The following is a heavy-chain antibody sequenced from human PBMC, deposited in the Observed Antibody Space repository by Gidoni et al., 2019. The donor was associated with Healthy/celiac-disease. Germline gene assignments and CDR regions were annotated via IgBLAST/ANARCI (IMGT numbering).Heavy chain of an antibody. CDR3: AREVREYYYDSSGYFNQYYFDY. CDR2: INSDGSST. D-gene: IGHD3-22*01. CDR1: GLTFSSYW. V-gene: IGHV3-74*01. Sequence: EVQLVESGGGLVQPGGSLRLSCAAYGLTFSSYWMHWVRQAPGKGRVWVSRINSDGSSTSYADSVKGRFTISRDNAKNTLYLQMNSLRAEDTAVYYCAREVREYYYDSSGYFNQYYFDYWGQGPLVTVSS. J-gene: IGHJ4*02.